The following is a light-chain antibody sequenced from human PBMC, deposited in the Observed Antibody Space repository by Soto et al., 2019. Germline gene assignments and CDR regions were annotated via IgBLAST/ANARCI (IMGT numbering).Light chain of an antibody. CDR1: SSNIGANYD. CDR3: QSYDSTLSGSHVV. Sequence: QSVLTQPPSVSGAPGQRVTISCTGSSSNIGANYDVHWYQHLPGTAPKLLIYGNSNRPSGVPDRFSGSKSGTSASLAITGLQAEDEADYYCQSYDSTLSGSHVVFGGGTQLTVL. V-gene: IGLV1-40*01. CDR2: GNS. J-gene: IGLJ2*01.